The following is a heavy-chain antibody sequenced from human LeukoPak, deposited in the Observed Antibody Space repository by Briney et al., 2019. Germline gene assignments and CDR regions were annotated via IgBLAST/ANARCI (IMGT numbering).Heavy chain of an antibody. D-gene: IGHD2-15*01. CDR2: INSDGSST. CDR1: GFTLSSYW. J-gene: IGHJ4*02. CDR3: ARGCGCSGGGCYDFDY. Sequence: GGSLRLSCAASGFTLSSYWMHWVRQTPGKGLVWVSRINSDGSSTTYADSVKGRFTISRDNAKNTLYLQMNSLRAEDTAVYYCARGCGCSGGGCYDFDYWGQGTLVTVSS. V-gene: IGHV3-74*01.